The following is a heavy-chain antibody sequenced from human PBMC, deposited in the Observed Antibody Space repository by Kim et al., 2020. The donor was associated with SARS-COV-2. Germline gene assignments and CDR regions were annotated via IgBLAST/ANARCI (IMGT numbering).Heavy chain of an antibody. J-gene: IGHJ4*02. Sequence: AASVKGRFTISRDNSKNTLYLQMYSLRAEDTALYYCAKEGFLWELNRFDYWGQGTLVTVSS. CDR3: AKEGFLWELNRFDY. D-gene: IGHD1-26*01. V-gene: IGHV3-23*01.